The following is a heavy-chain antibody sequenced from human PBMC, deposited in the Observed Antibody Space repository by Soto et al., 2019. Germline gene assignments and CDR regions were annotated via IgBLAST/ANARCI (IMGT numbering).Heavy chain of an antibody. CDR3: ARVGGTPYNWFDP. D-gene: IGHD2-15*01. V-gene: IGHV4-30-2*06. CDR2: MYHSGST. Sequence: SETLSLTCAVSGGSISSGDYLWSWIRQSPGKGLEWIAYMYHSGSTYYNPSLRSRVTISVDKSKNQLSLNLTSVTAADTAVYYCARVGGTPYNWFDPWGQGTLVTVSS. J-gene: IGHJ5*02. CDR1: GGSISSGDYL.